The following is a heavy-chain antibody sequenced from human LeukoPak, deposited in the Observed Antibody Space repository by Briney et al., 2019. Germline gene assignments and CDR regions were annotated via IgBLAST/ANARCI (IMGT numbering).Heavy chain of an antibody. CDR3: ARDLWLSSKPAAMYALDI. CDR1: GFTFSSYA. D-gene: IGHD2-2*01. V-gene: IGHV3-64*01. Sequence: PGGSLRLSCAASGFTFSSYAMHWVRQAPGKGLEYVSAISSNGGSTYYANSVKGRFTISRDNSKNTLYLQMGSLRAEDMAVYYCARDLWLSSKPAAMYALDIWGQGTMVTVSS. CDR2: ISSNGGST. J-gene: IGHJ3*02.